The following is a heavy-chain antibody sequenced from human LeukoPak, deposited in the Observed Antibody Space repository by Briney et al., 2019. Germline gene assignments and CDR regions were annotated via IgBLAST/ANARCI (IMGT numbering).Heavy chain of an antibody. CDR3: ARDRWGMDV. J-gene: IGHJ6*02. Sequence: GGSLRLSCAASGFIFSSFSVNWVRQAPGKGLEWVSSISTSGGLSSVYYADSVKGRFTISRDNSKNTLYLQMNSLRAEDTAVYYCARDRWGMDVWGQGTTVTVSS. CDR1: GFIFSSFS. V-gene: IGHV3-21*01. D-gene: IGHD5-24*01. CDR2: ISTSGGLSSV.